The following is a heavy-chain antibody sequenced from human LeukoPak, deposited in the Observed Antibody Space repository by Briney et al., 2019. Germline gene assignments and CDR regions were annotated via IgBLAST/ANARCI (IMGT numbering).Heavy chain of an antibody. CDR1: GYTFTGYY. J-gene: IGHJ4*02. V-gene: IGHV1-2*02. D-gene: IGHD3-10*01. CDR2: INPNSGGT. CDR3: AREGRRYYGSGSYNFDY. Sequence: ASVKVSCKASGYTFTGYYMHWVRQAPGQGLEWKGWINPNSGGTNYAQKFQGRVTMTRDTSISTAYMELSRLRSDDTAVYYCAREGRRYYGSGSYNFDYWGQGTLVTVSS.